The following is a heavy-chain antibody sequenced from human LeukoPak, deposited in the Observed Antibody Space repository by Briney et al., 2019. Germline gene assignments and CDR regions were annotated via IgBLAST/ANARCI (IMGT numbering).Heavy chain of an antibody. J-gene: IGHJ5*02. CDR3: ARDPVGSSWYKGWFDP. CDR1: GYSISSGYY. CDR2: IYHSGST. V-gene: IGHV4-38-2*02. D-gene: IGHD6-13*01. Sequence: SETLSLTCTVSGYSISSGYYWGWIRQPPGKGLGWIGSIYHSGSTYYNPSLKSRVTISVDTSKNQFSLKLSSVTAADTAVYYCARDPVGSSWYKGWFDPWGQGTLVTVSS.